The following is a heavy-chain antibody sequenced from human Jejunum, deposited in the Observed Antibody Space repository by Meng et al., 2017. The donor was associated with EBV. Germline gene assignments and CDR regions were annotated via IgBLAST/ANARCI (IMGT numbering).Heavy chain of an antibody. CDR3: AREARSSGYHPGIGP. Sequence: QGPLQQGGAGLLKPSETLSLTCAVYGGFFSGYYWSWIRQPPGKGLEWIGEINHSGSTNYNPSLKSRVTISVDTSKNQFSQKLSSVTAADTAVYYCAREARSSGYHPGIGPWGQGTLVTVSS. CDR2: INHSGST. J-gene: IGHJ5*02. V-gene: IGHV4-34*01. CDR1: GGFFSGYY. D-gene: IGHD3-22*01.